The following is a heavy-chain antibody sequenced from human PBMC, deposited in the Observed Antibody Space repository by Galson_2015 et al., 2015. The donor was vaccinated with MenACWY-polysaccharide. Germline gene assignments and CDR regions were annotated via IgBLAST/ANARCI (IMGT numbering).Heavy chain of an antibody. V-gene: IGHV3-23*01. CDR2: LSPTTGNT. CDR3: AKGAAHYGSGNYYDY. Sequence: SLRLSRAGSGLTFSSYGMGRVRQAPGKGLEWVSGLSPTTGNTYYADSVRGRFTISRDNSKNTLYLQMDSLRAEDTALYYCAKGAAHYGSGNYYDYWGQGTQVTVAS. J-gene: IGHJ4*02. D-gene: IGHD3-10*01. CDR1: GLTFSSYG.